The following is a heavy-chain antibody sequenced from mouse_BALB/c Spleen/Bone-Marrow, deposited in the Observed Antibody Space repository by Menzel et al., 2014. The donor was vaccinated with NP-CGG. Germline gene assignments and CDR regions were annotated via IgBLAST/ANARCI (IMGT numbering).Heavy chain of an antibody. V-gene: IGHV14-3*02. J-gene: IGHJ4*01. Sequence: VQLQQSGAELVKPGASVKLSCTASGFNIKDTYMHWVKQRPEQGLEWIGRIDPANGNTNYDPRFQGKATITADTSSNTAYLQLSSLTSEDTAVYYCARYGVRYYAMDYWGQGTSVTVSS. CDR3: ARYGVRYYAMDY. CDR1: GFNIKDTY. CDR2: IDPANGNT. D-gene: IGHD1-2*01.